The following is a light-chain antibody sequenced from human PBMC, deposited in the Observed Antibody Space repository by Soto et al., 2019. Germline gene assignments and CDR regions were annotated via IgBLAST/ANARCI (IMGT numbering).Light chain of an antibody. V-gene: IGKV1-39*01. CDR3: QQSYSTPPT. J-gene: IGKJ1*01. CDR2: GAS. Sequence: IQVTQSPSSLAASVGDRVTVTCRASKTINKSLNWYQHKPGKAPKLLIFGASNLQSGVPSRFSGSGSGTDFNLTISSLQPDDFATYYCQQSYSTPPTFGQGTNVEI. CDR1: KTINKS.